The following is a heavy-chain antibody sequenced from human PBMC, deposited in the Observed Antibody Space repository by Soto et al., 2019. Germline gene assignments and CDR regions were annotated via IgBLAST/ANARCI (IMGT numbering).Heavy chain of an antibody. Sequence: GGSLRLSCAASGFTFSSYSMHWVRQAPGKGLEWVATIAHDGSEKFYVDSVKGRFTISRDNTKNSLYLQMNSLRAEDTAVYYCARESNAHFDYPGQGSMVPVSS. CDR2: IAHDGSEK. CDR3: ARESNAHFDY. CDR1: GFTFSSYS. J-gene: IGHJ4*02. V-gene: IGHV3-7*01. D-gene: IGHD7-27*01.